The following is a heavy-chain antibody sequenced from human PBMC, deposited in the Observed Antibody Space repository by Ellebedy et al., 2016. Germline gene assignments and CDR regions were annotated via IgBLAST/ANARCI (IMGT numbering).Heavy chain of an antibody. D-gene: IGHD6-19*01. J-gene: IGHJ4*02. CDR3: ARDSGQWLVYYFDY. CDR1: GYTFTSYG. Sequence: ASVKVSXXASGYTFTSYGISWVRQAPGQGLEWMGWISAYNGNTNYAQKLQGRVTMTTDTSTSTAYMELRSLRSDDTAVYYCARDSGQWLVYYFDYWGQGTLVTVSS. V-gene: IGHV1-18*01. CDR2: ISAYNGNT.